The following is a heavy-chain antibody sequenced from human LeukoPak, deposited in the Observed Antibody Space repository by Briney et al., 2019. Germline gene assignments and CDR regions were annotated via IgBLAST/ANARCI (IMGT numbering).Heavy chain of an antibody. D-gene: IGHD5-18*01. CDR1: GFTFSSYS. Sequence: GGSLRLSCAASGFTFSSYSMNWVRQAPGKGLEWVSSISSSSSYIYYADSVKGRFTISRDNAKNSLYLQMDSLRAEDTAVYYCARDLSYGSQYYFDYWGQGTLVTVSS. V-gene: IGHV3-21*01. J-gene: IGHJ4*02. CDR3: ARDLSYGSQYYFDY. CDR2: ISSSSSYI.